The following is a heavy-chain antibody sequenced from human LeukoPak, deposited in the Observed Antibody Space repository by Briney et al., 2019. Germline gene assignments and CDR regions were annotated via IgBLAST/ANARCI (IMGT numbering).Heavy chain of an antibody. CDR3: ANQLGYCSSTSCYKVY. J-gene: IGHJ4*02. CDR2: IKQDGSEK. D-gene: IGHD2-2*02. CDR1: GFTFSSYW. Sequence: PGGSLRLSCAASGFTFSSYWMSWVRQAPGKGLEWEANIKQDGSEKYYVDSVKGRFTISRDNAKNSLYLQMNSLRAEDTAVYYCANQLGYCSSTSCYKVYWGQGTLVTVSS. V-gene: IGHV3-7*01.